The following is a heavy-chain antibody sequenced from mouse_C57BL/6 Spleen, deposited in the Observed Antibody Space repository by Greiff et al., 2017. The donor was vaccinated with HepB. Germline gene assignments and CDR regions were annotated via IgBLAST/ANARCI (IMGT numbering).Heavy chain of an antibody. V-gene: IGHV1-50*01. J-gene: IGHJ3*01. CDR2: IDPSDSYT. CDR1: GYTFTSYW. Sequence: VQLQQPGAELVKPGASVKLSCKASGYTFTSYWMQWVKQRPGQGLEWIGEIDPSDSYTNYNQKFKGKATLTVDTSSSTAYMQLSSLTSEDSAVYYCALYDYLFAYWGQGTLVTVSA. D-gene: IGHD2-4*01. CDR3: ALYDYLFAY.